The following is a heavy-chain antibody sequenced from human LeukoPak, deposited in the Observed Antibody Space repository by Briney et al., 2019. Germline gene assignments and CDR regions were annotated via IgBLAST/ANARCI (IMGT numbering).Heavy chain of an antibody. V-gene: IGHV1-2*06. CDR2: INPNSGGT. CDR1: GYTFTSHA. D-gene: IGHD3-9*01. J-gene: IGHJ4*02. Sequence: ASVKVSCKASGYTFTSHAIQWVRQAPGQGLEWMGRINPNSGGTNYAQKFQGRVTMTRDTSISTAYMELSRLRSDDTAVYYCARVKRYFDWLFTDYWGQGTLVTVSS. CDR3: ARVKRYFDWLFTDY.